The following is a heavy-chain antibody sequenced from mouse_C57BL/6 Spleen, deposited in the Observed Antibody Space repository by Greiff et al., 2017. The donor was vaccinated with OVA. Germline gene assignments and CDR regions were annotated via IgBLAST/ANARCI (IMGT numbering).Heavy chain of an antibody. Sequence: QVHVKQPGTELVKPGASVKLSCKASGYTFTSYWMHWVKQRPGQGLEWIGNINPSNGGTNYNEKFKSKATLTVDKSSSTAYMQLSSLTSEDSAVYYCARSPYGKAMDYWGQGTSVTVSS. V-gene: IGHV1-53*01. CDR1: GYTFTSYW. CDR2: INPSNGGT. D-gene: IGHD2-1*01. J-gene: IGHJ4*01. CDR3: ARSPYGKAMDY.